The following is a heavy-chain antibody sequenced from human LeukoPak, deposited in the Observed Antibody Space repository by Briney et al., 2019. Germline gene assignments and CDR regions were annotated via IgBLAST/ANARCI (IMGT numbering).Heavy chain of an antibody. D-gene: IGHD3-22*01. J-gene: IGHJ4*02. CDR2: ISSSGSTI. CDR1: GFTFSSYE. V-gene: IGHV3-48*03. Sequence: PGGSLRLSCAASGFTFSSYEMNWVRQAPGKGLEWASYISSSGSTIYYADSVKGRFTISRDNAKNSLYLQMNSLRAEDTAVYYCARLVYDSSGYDQENWGQGTLVTVSS. CDR3: ARLVYDSSGYDQEN.